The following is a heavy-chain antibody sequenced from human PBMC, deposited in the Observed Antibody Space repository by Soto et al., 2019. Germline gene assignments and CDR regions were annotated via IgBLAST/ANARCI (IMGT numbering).Heavy chain of an antibody. Sequence: GGSLRLSCAASGFNFSSYAMHWVRQAPGKGLEWVAVISYDGSNKYYADSVKGRFTISRDNSKNTLYLQMNSLRAEDTAVYYCARAPRNSGHLEWLLYRYYYYGMDVWGQGTTVTVSS. J-gene: IGHJ6*02. D-gene: IGHD3-3*01. V-gene: IGHV3-30-3*01. CDR3: ARAPRNSGHLEWLLYRYYYYGMDV. CDR2: ISYDGSNK. CDR1: GFNFSSYA.